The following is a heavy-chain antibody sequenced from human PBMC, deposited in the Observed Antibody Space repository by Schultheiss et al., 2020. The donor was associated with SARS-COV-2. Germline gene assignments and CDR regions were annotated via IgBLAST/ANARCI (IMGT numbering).Heavy chain of an antibody. CDR1: GYSISSGYY. J-gene: IGHJ5*02. Sequence: SETLSLTCTVSGYSISSGYYWTWIRQTPGKGLEWIGEINQSGGTNYNPSLKSRVTISVDTSKNQFSLKLSSVTAADTAVYYCARAIAAAGIWFDPWGQGTLVTVSS. V-gene: IGHV4-38-2*02. CDR3: ARAIAAAGIWFDP. CDR2: INQSGGT. D-gene: IGHD6-13*01.